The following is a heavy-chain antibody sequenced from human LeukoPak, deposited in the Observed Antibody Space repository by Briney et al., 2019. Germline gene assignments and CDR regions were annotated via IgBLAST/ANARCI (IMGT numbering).Heavy chain of an antibody. Sequence: SETLSLTCTVSVGSISSYYWRWLRQPAGGGLEWFGRIYTSGSANYNPSLKSRVAMSLDTPKNQSSLKLSSVTAADTAVYYCARSASFNYYDSSGYYGWFDPWGQGTLATVSS. J-gene: IGHJ5*02. CDR1: VGSISSYY. V-gene: IGHV4-4*07. CDR2: IYTSGSA. CDR3: ARSASFNYYDSSGYYGWFDP. D-gene: IGHD3-22*01.